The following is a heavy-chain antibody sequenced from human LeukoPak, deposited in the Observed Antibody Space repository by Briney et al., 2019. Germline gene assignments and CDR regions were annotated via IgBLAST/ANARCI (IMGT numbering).Heavy chain of an antibody. J-gene: IGHJ4*02. D-gene: IGHD5-12*01. Sequence: GVSLRLSCAASGFTFSSYAMSWVRQAPGKGLEWVSSISDRGGTTYYADSVKGRFTISRDNSKNTVYLQMNSLRAEDTALYYCAKDLIEEYSGYGHFDYWGQGTLVTVSS. V-gene: IGHV3-23*01. CDR1: GFTFSSYA. CDR2: ISDRGGTT. CDR3: AKDLIEEYSGYGHFDY.